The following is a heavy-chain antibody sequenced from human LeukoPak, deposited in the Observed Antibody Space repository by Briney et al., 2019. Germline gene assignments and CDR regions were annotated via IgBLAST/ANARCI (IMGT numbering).Heavy chain of an antibody. D-gene: IGHD6-25*01. V-gene: IGHV3-11*04. J-gene: IGHJ4*02. CDR1: GFSLSSYF. Sequence: GGSLRLSCEASGFSLSSYFISWIRQAPGKGLEWVSYITNTGRSTNYADAVKGRFTIPRDNGKQSVYLEMTDLRAEDTAVYYCAREASGNYHVFDSWGQGTLVIVSS. CDR3: AREASGNYHVFDS. CDR2: ITNTGRST.